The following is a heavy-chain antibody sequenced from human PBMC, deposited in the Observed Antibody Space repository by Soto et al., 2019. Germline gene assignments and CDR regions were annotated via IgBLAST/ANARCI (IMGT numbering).Heavy chain of an antibody. CDR1: GGTFSSYT. J-gene: IGHJ3*02. CDR3: ARERGGVVATIGYAFDI. Sequence: QVQLVQSGAEVKKPGSSVKVSCKASGGTFSSYTISWVRQAPGQGLEWMGRIIPILGIANYAQKFQGRVTITADKSTSTDYMELSSLRSEDTAVYYCARERGGVVATIGYAFDIWGQGTMVPVSS. V-gene: IGHV1-69*08. CDR2: IIPILGIA. D-gene: IGHD5-12*01.